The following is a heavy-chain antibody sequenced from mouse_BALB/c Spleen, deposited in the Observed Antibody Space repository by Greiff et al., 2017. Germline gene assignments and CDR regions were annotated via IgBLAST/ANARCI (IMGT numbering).Heavy chain of an antibody. D-gene: IGHD2-4*01. CDR3: ARYDYGGFAY. Sequence: VQVVESGAELVRPGTSVKVSCKASGYAFTNYLIEWVKQRPGQGLEWIGVINPGSGGTNYNEKFKGKATLTADKSSSTAYMQLSSLTSDDSAVYFCARYDYGGFAYWGQGTLVTVSA. CDR1: GYAFTNYL. V-gene: IGHV1-54*03. J-gene: IGHJ3*01. CDR2: INPGSGGT.